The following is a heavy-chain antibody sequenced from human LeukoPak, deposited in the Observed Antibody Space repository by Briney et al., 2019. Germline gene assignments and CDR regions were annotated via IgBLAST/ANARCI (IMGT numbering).Heavy chain of an antibody. Sequence: PSASVKVSCKASGGTFSSYAISWVRQAPGQGLEWMGGIIPIFGTANYAQKFQGRVTITTDESTSTAYMELSSLRSEDTAVYYCATGDRDIVATIGVYWGQGTLVTVSS. CDR1: GGTFSSYA. D-gene: IGHD5-12*01. CDR2: IIPIFGTA. J-gene: IGHJ4*02. CDR3: ATGDRDIVATIGVY. V-gene: IGHV1-69*05.